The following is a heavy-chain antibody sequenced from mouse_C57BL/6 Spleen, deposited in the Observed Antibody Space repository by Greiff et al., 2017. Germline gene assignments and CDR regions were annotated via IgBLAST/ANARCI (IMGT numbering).Heavy chain of an antibody. Sequence: DVMLVESGGDLVKPGGSLKLSCAASGFTFSSYGMSWVRQTPDKRLEWVATISSGGSYTYYPDSVKGRFTISRDNAKNTLYLQMSSLKSEDTAMYYCARHNYGSTLDWYFDVWGTGTTVTVSS. CDR3: ARHNYGSTLDWYFDV. V-gene: IGHV5-6*02. D-gene: IGHD1-1*01. J-gene: IGHJ1*03. CDR1: GFTFSSYG. CDR2: ISSGGSYT.